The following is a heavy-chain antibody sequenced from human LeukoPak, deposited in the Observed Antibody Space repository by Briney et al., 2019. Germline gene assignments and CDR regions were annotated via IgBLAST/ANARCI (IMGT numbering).Heavy chain of an antibody. D-gene: IGHD5-18*01. V-gene: IGHV3-21*01. CDR3: ARDVVDTAMVPDAFDI. J-gene: IGHJ3*02. CDR1: GFTFSSYS. Sequence: PGGSLRLSCAASGFTFSSYSMNWVRQAPGKGLEWVPSISSSSSYIYYADSVKGRFTISRDNAKNSLYLQMSSLRAEDTAVYYYARDVVDTAMVPDAFDIWGQGTMVTVSS. CDR2: ISSSSSYI.